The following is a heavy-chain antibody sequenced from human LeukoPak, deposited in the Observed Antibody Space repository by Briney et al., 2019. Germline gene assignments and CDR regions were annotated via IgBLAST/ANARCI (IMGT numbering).Heavy chain of an antibody. V-gene: IGHV3-30*02. CDR1: GFTFSSYG. CDR2: IRYDGSNK. Sequence: GGSLRLSCAASGFTFSSYGMHWVRQAPGKGLEWVAFIRYDGSNKYYADSVKGRFTISRDNSKNTLYLQTNSLRAEDTAVYYCAKDRSSGWYYFDYWGQGTLVTVSS. J-gene: IGHJ4*02. D-gene: IGHD6-19*01. CDR3: AKDRSSGWYYFDY.